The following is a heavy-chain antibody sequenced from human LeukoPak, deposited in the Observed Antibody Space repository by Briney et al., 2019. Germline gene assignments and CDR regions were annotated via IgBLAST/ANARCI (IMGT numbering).Heavy chain of an antibody. CDR3: ARDSSSYYFDY. D-gene: IGHD6-6*01. CDR2: IYTGGTT. V-gene: IGHV3-66*01. CDR1: GFTVTSNH. J-gene: IGHJ4*02. Sequence: GGSLRLSCVASGFTVTSNHMNWVRQAPGKGREWVSNIYTGGTTHYGDSLTDRFTISRDDSINTVYLQMNSLRAEDTAVYYCARDSSSYYFDYWGQGTLVTVSS.